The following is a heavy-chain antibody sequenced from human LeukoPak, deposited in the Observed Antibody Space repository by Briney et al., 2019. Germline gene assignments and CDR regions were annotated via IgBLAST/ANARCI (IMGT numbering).Heavy chain of an antibody. CDR3: TRGPGYSNNWRQI. CDR1: GASISSYY. Sequence: SETLSLTCTVSGASISSYYGSWIRQPPGKGLEWIGYIYYSGSTNYNSSLTSRVTISLDRSKNQFSLKLTSVTPADTAVYYCTRGPGYSNNWRQIWGQGTLVTVSS. CDR2: IYYSGST. D-gene: IGHD6-13*01. V-gene: IGHV4-59*01. J-gene: IGHJ4*02.